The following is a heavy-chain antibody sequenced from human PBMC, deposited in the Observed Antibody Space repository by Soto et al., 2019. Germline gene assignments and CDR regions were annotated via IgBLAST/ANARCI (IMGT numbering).Heavy chain of an antibody. CDR1: GGSISSYY. J-gene: IGHJ6*02. Sequence: SETLSLTCTVSGGSISSYYWSWIRQPPGKGLEWIGYIYYSGSTNYNPSLKSRVTISVDTSKNQFSLKLSSVTAADTAVYYCARDSSEGDYYYGMDVWGQGTTVTVSS. CDR3: ARDSSEGDYYYGMDV. CDR2: IYYSGST. D-gene: IGHD3-10*01. V-gene: IGHV4-59*01.